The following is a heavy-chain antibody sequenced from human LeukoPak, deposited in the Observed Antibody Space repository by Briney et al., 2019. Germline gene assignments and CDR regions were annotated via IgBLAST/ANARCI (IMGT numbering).Heavy chain of an antibody. V-gene: IGHV5-51*01. D-gene: IGHD3-22*01. CDR2: IYPDDPDT. CDR1: GYSFTSYW. CDR3: ARRYDSSAYAVDY. Sequence: GESLKISCKGSGYSFTSYWIGWVRQMPGKGLEWMGIIYPDDPDTRYSPSFQGQVTISADKSISTAYLQWSSLKASDTAMYYCARRYDSSAYAVDYWGQGTLVTVSS. J-gene: IGHJ4*02.